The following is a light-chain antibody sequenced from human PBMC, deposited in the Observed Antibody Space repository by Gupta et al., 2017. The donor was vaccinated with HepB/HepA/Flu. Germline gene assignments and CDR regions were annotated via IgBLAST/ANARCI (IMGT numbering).Light chain of an antibody. CDR2: AAS. CDR3: QETDDTPPT. CDR1: QSISSY. Sequence: DIQMTQSPSSLSASVGDRVTITCRASQSISSYLNWYQQKPGKAPELLLYAASTFQTGVPSRFSGSGSGTDFTLTVISLLPQDFATSYCQETDDTPPTFGGGTRVEIK. J-gene: IGKJ4*01. V-gene: IGKV1-39*01.